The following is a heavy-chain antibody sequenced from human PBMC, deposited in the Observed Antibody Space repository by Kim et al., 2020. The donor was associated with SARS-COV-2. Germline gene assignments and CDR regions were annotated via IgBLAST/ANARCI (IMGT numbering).Heavy chain of an antibody. J-gene: IGHJ4*02. D-gene: IGHD3-16*02. CDR3: ARVIWGSYRYTDY. CDR1: GYTFTNYA. Sequence: ASVKVSCKASGYTFTNYAISWVRQAPGQGLEWMGWINTDTGNPTYAQAFTGRFGFSLDTSVSTAYLQISSLKAEDTALYYCARVIWGSYRYTDYWGQGTLVTVSS. CDR2: INTDTGNP. V-gene: IGHV7-4-1*02.